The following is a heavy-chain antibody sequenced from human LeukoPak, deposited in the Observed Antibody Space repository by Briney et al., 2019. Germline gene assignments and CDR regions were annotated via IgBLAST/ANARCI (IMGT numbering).Heavy chain of an antibody. Sequence: SETLSLTFTVSGASISSSSYYWCGIRQPPGRGREWIGSIYYRGSIYYNPSLKSRVTISVDTSKNQFSLKMSSVTAADTAVYYCAREDNCSGGSCYVGLADYWGQGTLVTVSS. D-gene: IGHD2-15*01. CDR3: AREDNCSGGSCYVGLADY. V-gene: IGHV4-39*07. J-gene: IGHJ4*02. CDR1: GASISSSSYY. CDR2: IYYRGSI.